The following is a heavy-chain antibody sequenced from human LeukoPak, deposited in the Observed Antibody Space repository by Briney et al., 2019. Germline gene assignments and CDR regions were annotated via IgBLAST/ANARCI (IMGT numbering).Heavy chain of an antibody. D-gene: IGHD2-21*02. CDR2: IYYSGST. V-gene: IGHV4-59*01. CDR1: GASISSYY. CDR3: ARVWVVTAMEYYFDY. J-gene: IGHJ4*02. Sequence: SETLSLTCTVSGASISSYYWSWIRQPPGKGLEWIGYIYYSGSTNYNPSLKSRVPISVDTSKNQFSLKLSSVTAADTAVYYCARVWVVTAMEYYFDYWGQGTLVTVSS.